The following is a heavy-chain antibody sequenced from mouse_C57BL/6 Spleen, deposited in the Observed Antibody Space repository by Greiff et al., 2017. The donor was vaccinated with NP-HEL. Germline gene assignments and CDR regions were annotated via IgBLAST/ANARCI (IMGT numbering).Heavy chain of an antibody. D-gene: IGHD2-4*01. Sequence: EVQLQQSGPELVKPGASVKISCKASGYTFTDYYMNWVKQSHGKSLEWIGDINPNNGGTSYNQKFKGKATLTVDKSSSTAYMELRSLTSEDSAVYYGARGGLDDYLCCWGQGTTLTVSS. CDR3: ARGGLDDYLCC. CDR2: INPNNGGT. V-gene: IGHV1-26*01. J-gene: IGHJ2*01. CDR1: GYTFTDYY.